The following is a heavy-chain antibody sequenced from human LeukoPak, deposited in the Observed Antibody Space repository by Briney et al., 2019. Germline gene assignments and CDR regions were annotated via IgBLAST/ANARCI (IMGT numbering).Heavy chain of an antibody. J-gene: IGHJ3*02. D-gene: IGHD6-19*01. CDR2: IYYSGST. CDR1: GGSVSSGSYY. CDR3: ARSPYSSGWYAFDI. V-gene: IGHV4-61*01. Sequence: SETLSLTCTVSGGSVSSGSYYWSWIRQPPGKGLEWIGYIYYSGSTNYNPSLKSRVTISVDTSKNQFSLKLSSVTAADTAVHYCARSPYSSGWYAFDIWGQGTMVTVSS.